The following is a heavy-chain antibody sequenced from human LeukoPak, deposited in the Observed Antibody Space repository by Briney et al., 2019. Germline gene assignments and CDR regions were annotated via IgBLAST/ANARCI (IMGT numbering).Heavy chain of an antibody. D-gene: IGHD3-10*01. V-gene: IGHV3-23*01. CDR2: ISGSGGST. J-gene: IGHJ4*02. CDR1: GFTFSSYA. CDR3: AKAYYYGSGNPGNYFDY. Sequence: GGSLRLSCAASGFTFSSYAMSWVRQAPGKGLEWVSTISGSGGSTYYADSVKGRFTISRDNSKNTLYLQMNSLRAEDTAVYYCAKAYYYGSGNPGNYFDYWGQGTLVTVSS.